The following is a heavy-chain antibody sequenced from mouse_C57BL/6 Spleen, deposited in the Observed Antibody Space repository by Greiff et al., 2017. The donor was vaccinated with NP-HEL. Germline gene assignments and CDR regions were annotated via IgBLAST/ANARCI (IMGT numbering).Heavy chain of an antibody. D-gene: IGHD4-1*01. CDR2: INSDGGST. CDR1: EYEFPSHD. CDR3: ARHGLGRAY. Sequence: EVKLMESGGGLVQPGESLKLSCESNEYEFPSHDMSWVRKTPEKRLELVAAINSDGGSTSYPDTMERRFILTRDMTKKTLYLQMISLRSEDTALYYCARHGLGRAYWGQGTLVTVSA. V-gene: IGHV5-2*01. J-gene: IGHJ3*01.